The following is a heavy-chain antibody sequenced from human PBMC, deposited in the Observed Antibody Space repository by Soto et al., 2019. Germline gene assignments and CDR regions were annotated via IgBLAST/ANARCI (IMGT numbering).Heavy chain of an antibody. CDR3: ATLQLAGPDY. D-gene: IGHD6-19*01. CDR2: INTDGSGT. J-gene: IGHJ4*02. V-gene: IGHV3-74*01. CDR1: AFTFSDYW. Sequence: EVQLVESGGDLVQPGGSLRLSCAASAFTFSDYWMHWVRQVPGKGLVWVSRINTDGSGTSYADFVKGRFTISRDNAKNTVFLQMNSLSADDTAVYYCATLQLAGPDYWGQGTLGTVSS.